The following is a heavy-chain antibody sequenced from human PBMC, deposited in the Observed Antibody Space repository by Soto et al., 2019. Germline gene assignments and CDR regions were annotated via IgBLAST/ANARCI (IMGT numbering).Heavy chain of an antibody. Sequence: EVQVLESGGGLVQPGGSLRLSCAASGFTFSSYAMSWVRQAPGKGLEWVSYISSSGSTIYYADSVKGRFTISRDNAKNSLYLQMNSLRAEDTAVYYCVVPAAIYAFDIWGQGTMVTVSS. D-gene: IGHD2-2*01. CDR3: VVPAAIYAFDI. V-gene: IGHV3-48*04. CDR2: ISSSGSTI. CDR1: GFTFSSYA. J-gene: IGHJ3*02.